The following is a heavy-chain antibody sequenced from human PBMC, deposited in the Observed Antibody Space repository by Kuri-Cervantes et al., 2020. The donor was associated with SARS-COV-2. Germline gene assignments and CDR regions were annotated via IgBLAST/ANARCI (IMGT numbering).Heavy chain of an antibody. D-gene: IGHD2-8*02. CDR1: GGTFSSYS. V-gene: IGHV1-69*13. CDR2: IIPTFDTT. Sequence: SVKVSCKASGGTFSSYSVNWVRQAPGQGLEWMGRIIPTFDTTTYAQKFQGRVIFTADESSSTAYMEVNSLTSEDTAVYFCARSQGYCTANSCSWNWFVPWGQGTQVTCAS. J-gene: IGHJ5*02. CDR3: ARSQGYCTANSCSWNWFVP.